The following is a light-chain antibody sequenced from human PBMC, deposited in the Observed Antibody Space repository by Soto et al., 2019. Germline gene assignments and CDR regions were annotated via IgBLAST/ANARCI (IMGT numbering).Light chain of an antibody. CDR1: SSDVGGYNY. V-gene: IGLV2-11*01. CDR2: DVS. CDR3: CSYGARLRV. J-gene: IGLJ1*01. Sequence: QSVLTQPRSVSGSPGQSVTISCTGTSSDVGGYNYVSWYQQHPGKAPKLMIYDVSKRPSGVPDRFSGSKSGNTASLTISVLQAEDEADYYWCSYGARLRVFGSGTKLTVL.